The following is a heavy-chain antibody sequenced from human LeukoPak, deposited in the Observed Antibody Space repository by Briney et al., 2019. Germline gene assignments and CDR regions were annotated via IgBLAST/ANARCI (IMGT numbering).Heavy chain of an antibody. CDR1: GGSISSSSYY. CDR3: ARREVVGSYYGGRAFDI. CDR2: IYYSGST. V-gene: IGHV4-39*01. J-gene: IGHJ3*02. D-gene: IGHD1-26*01. Sequence: SETLSLTRTVSGGSISSSSYYWGWIRQPPGKGLEWIGSIYYSGSTYYNPSLKSRVTISVDTSKNQFSLKLSSVTAADTAVYYCARREVVGSYYGGRAFDIWGQGTMVTVSS.